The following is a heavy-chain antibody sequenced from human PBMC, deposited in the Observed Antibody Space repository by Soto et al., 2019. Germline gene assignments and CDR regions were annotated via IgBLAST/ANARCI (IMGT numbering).Heavy chain of an antibody. CDR1: GYTFTDYY. CDR3: ARDGSTSSELRAFDI. D-gene: IGHD1-26*01. V-gene: IGHV1-2*02. J-gene: IGHJ3*02. Sequence: ASVKVSCKASGYTFTDYYMYWVRQAPGQGLEWVGWINPNSGGTNYAQKFQGRVTMTRDTAISTAYMELTRLKSDDTAVYFCARDGSTSSELRAFDIWGQGTMVTVSS. CDR2: INPNSGGT.